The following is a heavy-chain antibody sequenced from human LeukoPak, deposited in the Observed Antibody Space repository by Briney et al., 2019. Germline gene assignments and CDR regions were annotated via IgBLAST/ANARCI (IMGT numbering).Heavy chain of an antibody. D-gene: IGHD6-13*01. CDR1: GGSISNYW. J-gene: IGHJ4*02. CDR3: ARGYSSSWNYYDN. CDR2: VFHSGST. Sequence: SETLSLTCTVSGGSISNYWWSWIRQPPGKGLEWIGYVFHSGSTNYNPSLKSRVTISVDTSKKQFPLRLSSVTAADTAVYYCARGYSSSWNYYDNWGQGTLVSVSS. V-gene: IGHV4-59*01.